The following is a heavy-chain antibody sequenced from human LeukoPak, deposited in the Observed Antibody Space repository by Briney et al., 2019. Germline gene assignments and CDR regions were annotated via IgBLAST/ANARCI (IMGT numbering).Heavy chain of an antibody. J-gene: IGHJ4*02. D-gene: IGHD3-10*01. CDR3: ARDVVRLRGAPSPFDY. CDR2: IYTTGTT. Sequence: SETLSLTCTVSGGSITSGSYFWSWIRQPAGKGLEWIGRIYTTGTTADNPSLKSRLTISLDTSKNQFSLKLSSVTAADTAVYYCARDVVRLRGAPSPFDYWGQGTLVTVSS. CDR1: GGSITSGSYF. V-gene: IGHV4-61*02.